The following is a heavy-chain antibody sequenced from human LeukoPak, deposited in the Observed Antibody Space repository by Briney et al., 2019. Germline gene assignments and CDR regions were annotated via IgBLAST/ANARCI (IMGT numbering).Heavy chain of an antibody. Sequence: SETLSLTCTVSGGSISTSDYYWGWIRQPPGKGLEWIGSIYNSGGTYYNPSLKSRVTITVDRSKNQFSLKLSSVTAADTAVYYCARVLVDTAMVTGDWFDPWGQGTLVTVSS. CDR2: IYNSGGT. CDR3: ARVLVDTAMVTGDWFDP. D-gene: IGHD5-18*01. V-gene: IGHV4-39*07. J-gene: IGHJ5*02. CDR1: GGSISTSDYY.